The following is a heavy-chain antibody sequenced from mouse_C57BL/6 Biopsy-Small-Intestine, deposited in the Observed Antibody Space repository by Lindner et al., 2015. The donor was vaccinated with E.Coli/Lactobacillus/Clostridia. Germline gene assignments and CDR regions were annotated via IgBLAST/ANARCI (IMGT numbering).Heavy chain of an antibody. D-gene: IGHD3-1*01. J-gene: IGHJ3*01. CDR2: IDPGGGDI. Sequence: VQLQESGPELVKPGASVKISCKASGYVFSNSWMNWVKQRPGKGLEWIGRIDPGGGDINYNEKFKGKATLTSDKSSSTAYMELSSLTSDDSAVYYCARWGYEGWFAYWGQGTLVTVSA. CDR1: GYVFSNSW. CDR3: ARWGYEGWFAY. V-gene: IGHV1-82*01.